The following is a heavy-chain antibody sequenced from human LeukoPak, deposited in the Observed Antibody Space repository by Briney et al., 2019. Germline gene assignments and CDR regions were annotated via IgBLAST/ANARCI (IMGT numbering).Heavy chain of an antibody. CDR3: ARDPDYYDSSGDFDY. J-gene: IGHJ4*02. CDR1: GGTFSSCA. CDR2: IIPIFGTA. V-gene: IGHV1-69*05. D-gene: IGHD3-22*01. Sequence: SVKVSCKASGGTFSSCAISWVRQAPGQGLEWMGRIIPIFGTANYAQKSQGRVTITTDESTSTAYMELSSLRSEDTAVYYCARDPDYYDSSGDFDYWGQGTLVTVSS.